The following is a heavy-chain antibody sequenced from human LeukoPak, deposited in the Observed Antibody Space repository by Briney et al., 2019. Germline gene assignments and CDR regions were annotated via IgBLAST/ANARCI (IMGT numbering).Heavy chain of an antibody. CDR2: IIPIFGTA. V-gene: IGHV1-69*13. CDR1: GGTFSSYA. Sequence: SVKVSCKASGGTFSSYAISWVRQAPGQGLEWMGGIIPIFGTANYAQKFQGRVTITADESTSTAYMELSSLRSEDTAVYYCARQKTRGPYYILTGYYLGGAFDIWGQGTMVTVSS. J-gene: IGHJ3*02. CDR3: ARQKTRGPYYILTGYYLGGAFDI. D-gene: IGHD3-9*01.